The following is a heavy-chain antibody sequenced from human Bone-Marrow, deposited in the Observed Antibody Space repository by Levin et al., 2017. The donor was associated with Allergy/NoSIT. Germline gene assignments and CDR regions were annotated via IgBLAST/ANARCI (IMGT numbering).Heavy chain of an antibody. CDR3: AKEGHYDILTGYHKEHYYYFMDV. CDR2: ISSDESDQ. Sequence: QAGGSLRLSCAASGFTFRNYGMHWVRQAPGKGLEWVAVISSDESDQHYADSVKGRFTISRDNSKNTLFLQMSSLRTEDTAVYYCAKEGHYDILTGYHKEHYYYFMDVWGTGTTVSVSS. V-gene: IGHV3-30*18. J-gene: IGHJ6*03. D-gene: IGHD3-9*01. CDR1: GFTFRNYG.